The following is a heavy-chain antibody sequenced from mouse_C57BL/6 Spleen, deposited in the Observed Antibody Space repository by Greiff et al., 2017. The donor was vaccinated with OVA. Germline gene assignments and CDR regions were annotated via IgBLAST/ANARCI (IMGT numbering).Heavy chain of an antibody. D-gene: IGHD1-1*01. Sequence: EVQLQQSGPELVKPGASVKISCKASGYTFTDYYMNWVKQSHGKSLEWIGDINPNNGGTSYNQKFKGKATITADTSSNTAYLQLSSLTSEDTAVYYCAPITTDWYFDVWGTGTTVTVSS. J-gene: IGHJ1*03. CDR3: APITTDWYFDV. CDR1: GYTFTDYY. CDR2: INPNNGGT. V-gene: IGHV1-26*01.